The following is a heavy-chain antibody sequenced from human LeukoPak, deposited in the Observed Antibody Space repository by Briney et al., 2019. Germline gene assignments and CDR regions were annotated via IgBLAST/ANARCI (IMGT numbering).Heavy chain of an antibody. V-gene: IGHV3-74*01. J-gene: IGHJ4*02. CDR3: ARAPWELGD. D-gene: IGHD1-26*01. CDR2: ISGDGRST. CDR1: GFTVSSNW. Sequence: SGGSLRLSCAASGFTVSSNWMHWVRQAPGKGLVWVSRISGDGRSTSYADSVKGRFTISRDNAKNTLYLQMNSLRAEDTAVYYCARAPWELGDWGQGTLVTVSS.